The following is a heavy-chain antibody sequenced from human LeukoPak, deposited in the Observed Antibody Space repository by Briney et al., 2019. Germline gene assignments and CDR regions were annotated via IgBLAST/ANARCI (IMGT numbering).Heavy chain of an antibody. CDR2: ISGSGGST. D-gene: IGHD2-21*02. Sequence: PGGSLRLSCAASGFTFSSYAMSWVRQAPGKGLEWVSAISGSGGSTYYADSVKGRFTISRDNSKNTLYLQMISLRAEDTAIYYCAKDHANTPVVTNWGQGILVSVSS. CDR1: GFTFSSYA. V-gene: IGHV3-23*01. CDR3: AKDHANTPVVTN. J-gene: IGHJ4*02.